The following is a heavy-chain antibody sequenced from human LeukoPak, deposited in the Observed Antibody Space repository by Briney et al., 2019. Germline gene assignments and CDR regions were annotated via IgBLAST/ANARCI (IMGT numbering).Heavy chain of an antibody. CDR3: AGGKYYYDSSGYLYAFDI. Sequence: SETPTLTCTVSGGSISSYYWSWIRQPPGKGLEWIGRIYTSGSSNYNPPLQSRVTMSVDPTKNQFSLKLSSVTAADKAVYYCAGGKYYYDSSGYLYAFDIWGQGTMVTVSS. J-gene: IGHJ3*02. D-gene: IGHD3-22*01. V-gene: IGHV4-4*07. CDR1: GGSISSYY. CDR2: IYTSGSS.